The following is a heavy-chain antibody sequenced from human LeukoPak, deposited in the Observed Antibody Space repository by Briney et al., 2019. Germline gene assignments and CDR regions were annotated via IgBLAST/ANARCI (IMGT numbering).Heavy chain of an antibody. CDR3: ARNPYSYSGSGSPWD. Sequence: SQTLSLTCTVSGGSISSSSYYWGWIRQPPGKGLEWIGSIYYSGSTYYNPSLKSRVTISVDTSKNQFSLKLSSVTAADTAMYFCARNPYSYSGSGSPWDWGQGTPVTVSS. J-gene: IGHJ4*02. CDR2: IYYSGST. V-gene: IGHV4-39*07. CDR1: GGSISSSSYY. D-gene: IGHD3-10*01.